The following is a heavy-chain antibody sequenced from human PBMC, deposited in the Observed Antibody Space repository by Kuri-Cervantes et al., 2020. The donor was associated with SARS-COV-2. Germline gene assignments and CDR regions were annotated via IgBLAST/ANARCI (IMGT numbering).Heavy chain of an antibody. CDR2: ISYDGSNK. CDR1: TFTFSSYA. CDR3: ARDRVGVHDY. Sequence: GESLKISCAASTFTFSSYAMHWVRQAPGKELEWVAIISYDGSNKYYADSVKGRFTISRDNSKNTLYLQMNSLRADDTAVYYCARDRVGVHDYWGQGTLVTVSS. J-gene: IGHJ4*02. V-gene: IGHV3-30-3*01. D-gene: IGHD2-21*01.